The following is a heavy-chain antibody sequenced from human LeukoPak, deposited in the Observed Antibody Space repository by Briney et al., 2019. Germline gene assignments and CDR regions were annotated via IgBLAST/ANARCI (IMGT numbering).Heavy chain of an antibody. CDR1: GYSFTYW. J-gene: IGHJ4*02. V-gene: IGHV5-51*01. CDR3: ASARHGDYVWDY. CDR2: IYSGDSHT. D-gene: IGHD4-17*01. Sequence: GESLKISCKGSGYSFTYWIGWVCQMPGKGLEWMGIIYSGDSHTKYSPSFQGRVTISADKSISTAYLQWSSLEASDTAMYYCASARHGDYVWDYWGQGTLVTVSS.